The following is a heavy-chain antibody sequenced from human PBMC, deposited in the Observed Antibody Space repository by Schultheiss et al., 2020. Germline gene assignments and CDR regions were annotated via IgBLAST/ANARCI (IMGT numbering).Heavy chain of an antibody. D-gene: IGHD6-19*01. V-gene: IGHV1-69*10. CDR2: IIPILGIA. Sequence: SVKVSCKASGGTFSSYAISWVRQAPGQGLEWMGGIIPILGIANYAQKFQGRVTITADKSTSTAYMELSSLRSEDTAVYYCARASIAVAGADYWGQGTLVTVSS. CDR1: GGTFSSYA. CDR3: ARASIAVAGADY. J-gene: IGHJ4*02.